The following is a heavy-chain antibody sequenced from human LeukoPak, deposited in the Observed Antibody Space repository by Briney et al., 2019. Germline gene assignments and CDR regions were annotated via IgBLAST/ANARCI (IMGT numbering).Heavy chain of an antibody. CDR1: GGSISSSGYY. J-gene: IGHJ4*02. CDR2: TYYSGGT. Sequence: SETLSLTCTVSGGSISSSGYYWGWIRQPPGKGLEWIGSTYYSGGTYYSPSLKNPVTILLDTSKNQFTLKLSSVTAADTAVYYCARGGRGAQQQLVGLNYFDYWGQGSLVTVSS. CDR3: ARGGRGAQQQLVGLNYFDY. D-gene: IGHD6-13*01. V-gene: IGHV4-39*06.